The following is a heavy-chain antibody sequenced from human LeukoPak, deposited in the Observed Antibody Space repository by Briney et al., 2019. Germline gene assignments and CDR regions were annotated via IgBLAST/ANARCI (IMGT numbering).Heavy chain of an antibody. Sequence: GGSLRLSCAASGFTFSTYGMNWVRQAPGKGLEWVSSISSGSSYIYYADSVKGRFTISRDNAKNSLYLQMNSLRAEDTAVYYCATETMQLSDAFDIWGQGTMVTVSS. V-gene: IGHV3-21*01. D-gene: IGHD6-6*01. CDR3: ATETMQLSDAFDI. CDR1: GFTFSTYG. J-gene: IGHJ3*02. CDR2: ISSGSSYI.